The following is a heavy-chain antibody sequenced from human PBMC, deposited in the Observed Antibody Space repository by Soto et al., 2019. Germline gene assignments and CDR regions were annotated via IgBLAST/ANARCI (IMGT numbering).Heavy chain of an antibody. CDR1: GCTFSSYA. Sequence: SVKVSCKASGCTFSSYAISWVRQAPGQGLEWMGGIIPIFGTANYAQKFQGRVTITADESTSTAYMELSSLRSEDTAVYYCARERYYYESSGYYYAYWGQGTLVTVTS. J-gene: IGHJ4*02. D-gene: IGHD3-22*01. V-gene: IGHV1-69*13. CDR2: IIPIFGTA. CDR3: ARERYYYESSGYYYAY.